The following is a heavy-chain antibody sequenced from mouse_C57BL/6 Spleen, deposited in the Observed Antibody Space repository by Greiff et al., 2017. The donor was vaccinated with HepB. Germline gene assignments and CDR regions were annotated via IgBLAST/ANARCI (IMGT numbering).Heavy chain of an antibody. CDR1: GYTFTSYW. CDR2: IHPNSGST. J-gene: IGHJ1*03. CDR3: ARGGYYGSSSYFDV. V-gene: IGHV1-64*01. D-gene: IGHD1-1*01. Sequence: VQLQQPGAELVKPGASVKLSCKASGYTFTSYWMHWVKQRPGQGLEWIGMIHPNSGSTNYNEKFKSKATLTVDKSSSTAYMQLSSLTSEDSAVYYCARGGYYGSSSYFDVWGTGTTVTVSS.